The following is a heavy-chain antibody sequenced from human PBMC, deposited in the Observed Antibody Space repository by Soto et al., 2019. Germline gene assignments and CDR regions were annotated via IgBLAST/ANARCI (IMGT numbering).Heavy chain of an antibody. V-gene: IGHV3-21*01. D-gene: IGHD5-12*01. CDR3: AKREYSGQNDY. J-gene: IGHJ4*02. CDR1: GFTFSSYS. CDR2: ISSSSSYI. Sequence: EVQLVESGGGLVKPGGSLRLSCAASGFTFSSYSMNWVRQSPGKGLECVSSISSSSSYIYYADSVKRRFTISRDNAKNSLYLQMNSLRAEDTAVYYCAKREYSGQNDYWGQGTLVTVSS.